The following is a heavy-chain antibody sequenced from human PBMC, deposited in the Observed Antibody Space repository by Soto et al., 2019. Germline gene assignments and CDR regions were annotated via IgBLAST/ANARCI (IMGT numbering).Heavy chain of an antibody. CDR2: IWYDGSNK. V-gene: IGHV3-33*01. J-gene: IGHJ4*02. Sequence: GGSLRLSCAASGFTFSSYGMHWVRQAPGKGLEWVAVIWYDGSNKYYADSVKGRFTISRDNSKNTLYLQMNSLRAEDTAVYYCARDRQQLILYYFDYWGQGTLVTVSS. CDR3: ARDRQQLILYYFDY. D-gene: IGHD6-13*01. CDR1: GFTFSSYG.